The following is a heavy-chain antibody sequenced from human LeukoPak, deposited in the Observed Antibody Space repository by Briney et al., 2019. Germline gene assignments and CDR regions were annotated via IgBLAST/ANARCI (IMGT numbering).Heavy chain of an antibody. CDR3: ARPQYRVPKYFQH. J-gene: IGHJ1*01. Sequence: SQTLSLTCAISGDSVSSNNDNSGAWNWIRQSPSRGLEWLGRTYYRSRWYNEYAVSLKSRMTINPDTSKNQFSLKLSSVTAADTAVYYCARPQYRVPKYFQHWGQGTLVTVSS. V-gene: IGHV6-1*01. CDR2: TYYRSRWYN. D-gene: IGHD2-2*01. CDR1: GDSVSSNNDNSGA.